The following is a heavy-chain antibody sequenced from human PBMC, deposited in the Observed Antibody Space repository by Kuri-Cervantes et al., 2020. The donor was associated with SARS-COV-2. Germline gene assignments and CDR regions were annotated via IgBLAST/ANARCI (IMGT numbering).Heavy chain of an antibody. J-gene: IGHJ4*02. CDR3: ARQASIVGATTGFDY. CDR2: IYLGDSDT. Sequence: KVSCKGSGYSLTSYWIGWVRQMPGKGLEWMGIIYLGDSDTRYSPSFQGQVTISADKSISTAYLQWSSLKASDTAMYYCARQASIVGATTGFDYWGQGTLVTVSS. V-gene: IGHV5-51*01. D-gene: IGHD1-26*01. CDR1: GYSLTSYW.